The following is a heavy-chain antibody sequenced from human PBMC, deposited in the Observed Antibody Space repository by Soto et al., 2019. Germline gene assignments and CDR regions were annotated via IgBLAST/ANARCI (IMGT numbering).Heavy chain of an antibody. Sequence: PSETLSLTCTGSGDSITTRYWSWIRQPPGKGLEWIGYVYNTGDNYNPSLMGRASMSLDTSKNLFSLRLRSVTAADTAVYFCAGGDHWRLVDYWGRGNLVTVSS. CDR3: AGGDHWRLVDY. CDR2: VYNTGD. J-gene: IGHJ4*02. CDR1: GDSITTRY. D-gene: IGHD3-16*01. V-gene: IGHV4-59*11.